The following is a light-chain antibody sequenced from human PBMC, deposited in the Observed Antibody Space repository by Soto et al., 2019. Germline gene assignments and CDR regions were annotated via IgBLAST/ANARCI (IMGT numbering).Light chain of an antibody. Sequence: QSVLTQPPSASGTPGQRGTISCSGSSSNIGSNYVYWYQQLPGTAPKLLMYSNNQRPSGVPDRFSGSKSGTSASLAISGLRSEDEADYYCAAWDDSLSGRVLGGGTKLTVL. CDR3: AAWDDSLSGRV. V-gene: IGLV1-47*02. J-gene: IGLJ3*02. CDR1: SSNIGSNY. CDR2: SNN.